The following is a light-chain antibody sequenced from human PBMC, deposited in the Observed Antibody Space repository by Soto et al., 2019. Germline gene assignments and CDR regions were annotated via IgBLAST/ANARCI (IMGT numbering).Light chain of an antibody. CDR1: QTISRW. V-gene: IGKV1-5*01. Sequence: DIQRPQSPSTLSASVGDTVTITCRASQTISRWLAWYQQKPGKAPRLLIYTASTLESGVPSRFSASGSGTEFTLTISSLHPDDFATYYCQEYNNYWTFGQGTKVDIK. J-gene: IGKJ1*01. CDR3: QEYNNYWT. CDR2: TAS.